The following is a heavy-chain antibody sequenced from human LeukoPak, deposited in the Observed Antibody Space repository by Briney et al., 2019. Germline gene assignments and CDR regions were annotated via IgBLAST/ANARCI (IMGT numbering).Heavy chain of an antibody. CDR3: ARDKGGYSGYDPQYNWFDP. V-gene: IGHV1-2*02. D-gene: IGHD5-12*01. CDR1: GYTLTGYY. CDR2: INPNSGGT. J-gene: IGHJ5*02. Sequence: ASVKVSCKASGYTLTGYYMHWVRQAPGQGLEWMGWINPNSGGTNYAQKFQGRVTMTRDTSISTAYMELSRLRSDDTAVYYCARDKGGYSGYDPQYNWFDPWGQGTLVTVSS.